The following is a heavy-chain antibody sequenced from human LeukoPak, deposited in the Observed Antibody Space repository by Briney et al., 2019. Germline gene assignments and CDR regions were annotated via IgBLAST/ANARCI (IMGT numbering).Heavy chain of an antibody. CDR1: GYTFTIYY. CDR3: ARGIDILTGYYDY. Sequence: ASVKVSCKASGYTFTIYYMHWVRQAPGQGLEWVGIINPSGGNTSYAQKLQGRVTMTRDMSTNTVYMELSSLRSEDTAVYYCARGIDILTGYYDYWGQGTLVTVSS. J-gene: IGHJ4*02. D-gene: IGHD3-9*01. V-gene: IGHV1-46*04. CDR2: INPSGGNT.